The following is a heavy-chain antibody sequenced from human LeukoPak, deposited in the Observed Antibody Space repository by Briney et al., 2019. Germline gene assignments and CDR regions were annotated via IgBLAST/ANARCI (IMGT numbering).Heavy chain of an antibody. D-gene: IGHD2-2*01. CDR3: ARDRVTLGIVVESMDV. V-gene: IGHV4-4*07. Sequence: SEPLSLTCTVSGGSISSYYWSWIRRPAGKGREWIGRIYTSGSTNYNPSLKSRVTMSVDTSKNQFSLKLSSVTAADTAVYYCARDRVTLGIVVESMDVWGKGTTVTVSS. J-gene: IGHJ6*03. CDR2: IYTSGST. CDR1: GGSISSYY.